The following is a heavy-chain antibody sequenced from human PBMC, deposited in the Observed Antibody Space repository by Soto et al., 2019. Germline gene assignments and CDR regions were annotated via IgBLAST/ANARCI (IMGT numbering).Heavy chain of an antibody. CDR1: GFTVSSNY. CDR3: ATERAGGNPLDY. J-gene: IGHJ4*02. Sequence: GGSLRLSCAASGFTVSSNYMNWVRQAPGKGLEWVSLIYSGDTTYYADSVKGRFTISRDNSKNTLYLQMNSPRAEDTAVYYCATERAGGNPLDYWGQGTLVTVSS. V-gene: IGHV3-53*01. CDR2: IYSGDTT. D-gene: IGHD1-26*01.